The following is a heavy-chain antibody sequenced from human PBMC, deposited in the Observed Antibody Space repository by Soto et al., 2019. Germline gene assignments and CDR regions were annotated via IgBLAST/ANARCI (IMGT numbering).Heavy chain of an antibody. CDR3: ALIRWGPSYFHY. J-gene: IGHJ4*02. CDR1: GCSISSSSYY. Sequence: SETLSLTCTVSGCSISSSSYYWGWIRQPPGKGLEWIGSIYYSGSTYYNPSLKSRVTISVDTSKNQFSLKLSSVTAAHTAVYYCALIRWGPSYFHYWRRGTLVTVS. V-gene: IGHV4-39*01. D-gene: IGHD3-16*01. CDR2: IYYSGST.